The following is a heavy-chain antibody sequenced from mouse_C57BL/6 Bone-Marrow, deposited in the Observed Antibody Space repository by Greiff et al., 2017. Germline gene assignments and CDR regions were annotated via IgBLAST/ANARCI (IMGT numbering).Heavy chain of an antibody. J-gene: IGHJ3*01. CDR3: ARESNYGSSWGFAY. CDR1: GFTFSSYA. D-gene: IGHD1-1*01. CDR2: ISDGGSYP. V-gene: IGHV5-4*01. Sequence: EVQRVESGGGLVKPGGSLKLSCAASGFTFSSYAMSWVRQTPDKRLEWVATISDGGSYPYSPDNVKGRFTISRDNAKNNLYLQMSHLKSEDTAMYYCARESNYGSSWGFAYWGQGTLVTVSA.